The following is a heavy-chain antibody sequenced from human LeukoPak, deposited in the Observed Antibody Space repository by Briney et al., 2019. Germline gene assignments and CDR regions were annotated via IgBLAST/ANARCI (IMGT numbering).Heavy chain of an antibody. CDR1: GFTFSSYA. CDR3: ANAPGYVTDY. CDR2: IGAGGTFT. J-gene: IGHJ4*02. Sequence: GGSLRLSCTASGFTFSSYAMNWVRQAPGKGLEWVSGIGAGGTFTYYADSVKGRFTIFRDNSRNTLYLQMNSLRAEDTAVYYCANAPGYVTDYWGQGTLVTVSS. D-gene: IGHD2-2*01. V-gene: IGHV3-23*01.